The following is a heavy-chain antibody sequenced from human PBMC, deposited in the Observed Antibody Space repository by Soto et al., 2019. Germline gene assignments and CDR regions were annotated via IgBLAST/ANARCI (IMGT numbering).Heavy chain of an antibody. J-gene: IGHJ4*02. V-gene: IGHV4-59*01. D-gene: IGHD4-17*01. CDR3: ARGSYGEPFDY. CDR1: GGTIISYY. CDR2: IYYSGST. Sequence: SETLSLTCTVSGGTIISYYWSWIRQPPGKGLEWIGYIYYSGSTNYNPSLKSRVTISVDTSKNQFSLKLSSVTAADTAVYYCARGSYGEPFDYWGQGTLVTVSS.